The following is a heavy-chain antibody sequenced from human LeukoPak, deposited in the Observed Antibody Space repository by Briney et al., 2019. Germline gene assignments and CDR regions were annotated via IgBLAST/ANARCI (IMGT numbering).Heavy chain of an antibody. Sequence: SETLSLTCTVSGGSISSSNYYWGCIRQPPGKGLEWIGSIYYSGATFYNPSLKSRVTISIDTSKDQFSLKLSSVTAADTAVYYCATLGNGRTFDNWGQGTLVTVSS. CDR2: IYYSGAT. J-gene: IGHJ4*02. CDR3: ATLGNGRTFDN. D-gene: IGHD1-26*01. CDR1: GGSISSSNYY. V-gene: IGHV4-39*07.